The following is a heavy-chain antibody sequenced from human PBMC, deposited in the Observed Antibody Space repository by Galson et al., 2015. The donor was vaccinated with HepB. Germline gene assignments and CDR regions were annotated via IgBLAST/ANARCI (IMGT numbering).Heavy chain of an antibody. J-gene: IGHJ5*02. CDR2: IIPILGIA. D-gene: IGHD3-22*01. V-gene: IGHV1-69*04. CDR1: GGTFSSYA. Sequence: SVKVSCKASGGTFSSYAISWVRQAPGQGLEWMGRIIPILGIANYAQKFQGRVTITADKSTSTAYMELSSLRSEDTAVYYCARDNYYDSSGYYGRWLDPWGQGTLVTVSS. CDR3: ARDNYYDSSGYYGRWLDP.